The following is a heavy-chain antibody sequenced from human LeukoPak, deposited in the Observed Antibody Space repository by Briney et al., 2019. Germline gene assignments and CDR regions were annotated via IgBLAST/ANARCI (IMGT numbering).Heavy chain of an antibody. CDR3: AREAIYYDSSGYYYVEGGEFDY. Sequence: PSETLSLTCAVYGGSFSGYYWSWIRQPPGKGLEWIGEINHSGSTNYNPSLKSRVTISVDTSKNQFSLKLSSVTAADTAVYYCAREAIYYDSSGYYYVEGGEFDYWGQGTLVTVSS. J-gene: IGHJ4*02. D-gene: IGHD3-22*01. V-gene: IGHV4-34*01. CDR1: GGSFSGYY. CDR2: INHSGST.